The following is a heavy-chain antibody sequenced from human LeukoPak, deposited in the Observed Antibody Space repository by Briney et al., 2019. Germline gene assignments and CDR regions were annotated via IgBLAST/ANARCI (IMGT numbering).Heavy chain of an antibody. D-gene: IGHD6-13*01. CDR1: GFTFSSYA. V-gene: IGHV3-23*01. Sequence: GGSLRLSCAASGFTFSSYAMSWVRQAPGKGLEWVSAISGSGGSTYYADSVKGRFTISRDNSKNTLYLQMNSLRAEDTAVYYCAKDKTGSNWENYFDYWGQGTLVTVSS. J-gene: IGHJ4*02. CDR2: ISGSGGST. CDR3: AKDKTGSNWENYFDY.